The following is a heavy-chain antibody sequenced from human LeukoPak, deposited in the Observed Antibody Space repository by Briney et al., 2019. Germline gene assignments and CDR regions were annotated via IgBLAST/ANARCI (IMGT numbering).Heavy chain of an antibody. Sequence: SETLSLTCTVSGGSISSYYWSWIRQPAGKGLEWIGRIYTSGSTNYNPSLKSRVTMSVDTSKNQFSLKLSSVTAADTAVYYCARTLGYCSSTSCTGGYYFDYWGQGTLVTVSS. J-gene: IGHJ4*02. CDR3: ARTLGYCSSTSCTGGYYFDY. D-gene: IGHD2-2*01. CDR2: IYTSGST. V-gene: IGHV4-4*07. CDR1: GGSISSYY.